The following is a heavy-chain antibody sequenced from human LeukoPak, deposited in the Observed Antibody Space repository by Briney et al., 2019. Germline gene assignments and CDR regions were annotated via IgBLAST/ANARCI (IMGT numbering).Heavy chain of an antibody. CDR1: GGSISSYY. D-gene: IGHD6-19*01. J-gene: IGHJ3*02. Sequence: SETLSLTCTVSGGSISSYYWSWIRQPPGKGLEWIGYIYYSGSTNYNPSLKSRVTISVDTSKNQFSLKLSSVTAADTAVYYCARQIPSSGRFLGDDAFDIWGQGTMVTVSS. V-gene: IGHV4-59*01. CDR3: ARQIPSSGRFLGDDAFDI. CDR2: IYYSGST.